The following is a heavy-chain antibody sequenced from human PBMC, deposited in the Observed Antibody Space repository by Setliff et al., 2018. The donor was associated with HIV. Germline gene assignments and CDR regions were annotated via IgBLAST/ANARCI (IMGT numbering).Heavy chain of an antibody. V-gene: IGHV3-74*01. J-gene: IGHJ4*01. CDR2: IKTDGSST. CDR3: ASFFGDYGY. Sequence: GGSLRLSCAASGFTFTSYWMIWVRQAPGKGLVWVSRIKTDGSSTSYADSVKGRFTISRDNAKNTLFLQMNSLRAEDTAVYYCASFFGDYGYWGHGTQVTVSS. D-gene: IGHD3-10*01. CDR1: GFTFTSYW.